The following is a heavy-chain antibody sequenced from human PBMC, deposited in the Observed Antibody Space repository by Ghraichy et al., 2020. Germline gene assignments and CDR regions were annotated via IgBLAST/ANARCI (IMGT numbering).Heavy chain of an antibody. V-gene: IGHV4-61*02. J-gene: IGHJ5*02. Sequence: SETLSLTCTVSGGSISSGSYYWSWIRQPAGKGLEWIGRIYTSGSTNYNPSLKSRVTMSVDTSKNQFSLKLSSVTAADTAVYYCAREEYNWNRYRFDPWGQGTLVTVSS. D-gene: IGHD1-20*01. CDR2: IYTSGST. CDR1: GGSISSGSYY. CDR3: AREEYNWNRYRFDP.